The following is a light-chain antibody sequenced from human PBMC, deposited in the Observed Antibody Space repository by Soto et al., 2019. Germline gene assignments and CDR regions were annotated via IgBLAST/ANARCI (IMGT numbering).Light chain of an antibody. Sequence: DIQMTQSPSSLSASVGDRVTITCRASQSISRNLNWYQHKPGKAPKLLIYAASSLQNGVPSRYSGGGSGKEFTLSISSLQAEDFATYYCQHSYTNASITFGQGTGLVIK. V-gene: IGKV1-39*01. CDR1: QSISRN. CDR2: AAS. J-gene: IGKJ5*01. CDR3: QHSYTNASIT.